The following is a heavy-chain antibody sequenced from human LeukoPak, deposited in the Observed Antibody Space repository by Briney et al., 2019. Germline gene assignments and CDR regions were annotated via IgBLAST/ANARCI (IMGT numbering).Heavy chain of an antibody. CDR1: GSSISGYY. D-gene: IGHD4-11*01. CDR3: ARTTGHYYYYMDV. CDR2: LHPSGAT. J-gene: IGHJ6*03. V-gene: IGHV4-4*07. Sequence: QPSETLSLTCTVSGSSISGYYWNWIRQPAGKGLEWIGRLHPSGATNYNPSLKSRITMSLDTSKNQFSLKLSSVTTADTAVYYCARTTGHYYYYMDVWGKGTTVTVSS.